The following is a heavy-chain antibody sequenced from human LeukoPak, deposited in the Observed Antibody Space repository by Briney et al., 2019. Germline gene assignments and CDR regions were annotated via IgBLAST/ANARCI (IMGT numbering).Heavy chain of an antibody. CDR1: GGSISSYY. CDR3: ARTSMVTRDY. J-gene: IGHJ4*02. D-gene: IGHD5-18*01. CDR2: IYYSGST. Sequence: SETLSLTCTVSGGSISSYYWSWIRQPPGKGLEWLGYIYYSGSTNYNPSLKSRVTISVDTSKNQFSLKLSSVTAADTAVYYCARTSMVTRDYWGQGTLVTASS. V-gene: IGHV4-59*01.